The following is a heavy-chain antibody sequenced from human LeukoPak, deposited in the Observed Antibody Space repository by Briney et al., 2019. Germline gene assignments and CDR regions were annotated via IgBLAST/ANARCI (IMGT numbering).Heavy chain of an antibody. Sequence: SETLSLTCTVSDGSISSYYWSWIRQPAGKGLEWIGRIYTSGSTYYNPSLKSRGTISVDTSKSQFSLKLGSVTAADTAMYYCAGIMVGAITDDWLDDVFDVWGQGTLVTVSS. D-gene: IGHD1-26*01. CDR2: IYTSGST. J-gene: IGHJ3*01. CDR1: DGSISSYY. V-gene: IGHV4-4*07. CDR3: AGIMVGAITDDWLDDVFDV.